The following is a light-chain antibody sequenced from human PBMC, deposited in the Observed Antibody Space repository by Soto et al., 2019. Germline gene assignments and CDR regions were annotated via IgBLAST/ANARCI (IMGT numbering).Light chain of an antibody. Sequence: QSALTQPASVSGSPGQSITISCTGTSSDVGGYNYVSWYQQHPGKAPKLMIYDVNNRPSGVSNRFSGSKSGNTASLTISGLQAEDEADYYCSSYTSSTLEVFGTGTKLTVL. J-gene: IGLJ1*01. CDR3: SSYTSSTLEV. V-gene: IGLV2-14*03. CDR1: SSDVGGYNY. CDR2: DVN.